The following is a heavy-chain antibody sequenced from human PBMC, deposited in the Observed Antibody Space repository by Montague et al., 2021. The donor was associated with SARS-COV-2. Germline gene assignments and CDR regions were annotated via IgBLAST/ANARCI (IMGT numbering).Heavy chain of an antibody. Sequence: SETLSLTCAVSGGSISSGNWWSWVRQPPGKGLEWIGDIYHSGSTNYNPSLKSRVTISLDKSKSQFSLNLSSATAADTAVYYCARFFSSWTDWGQGTLVTVSS. CDR3: ARFFSSWTD. CDR1: GGSISSGNW. CDR2: IYHSGST. J-gene: IGHJ4*02. V-gene: IGHV4-4*02. D-gene: IGHD6-13*01.